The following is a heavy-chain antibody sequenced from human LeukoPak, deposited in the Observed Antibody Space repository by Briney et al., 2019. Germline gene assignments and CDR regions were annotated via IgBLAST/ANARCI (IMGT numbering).Heavy chain of an antibody. J-gene: IGHJ4*02. CDR2: ISSSSSYI. V-gene: IGHV3-21*01. Sequence: GGSLRLSCAASGFTFSSYSMNWVRQAPGKGLEWVSSISSSSSYIYYADSVKGRFTISRDNAKNSLYLQVNSLRAEDTAVYYCAREGRWNDDYWGQGTLVTVSS. CDR1: GFTFSSYS. D-gene: IGHD1-1*01. CDR3: AREGRWNDDY.